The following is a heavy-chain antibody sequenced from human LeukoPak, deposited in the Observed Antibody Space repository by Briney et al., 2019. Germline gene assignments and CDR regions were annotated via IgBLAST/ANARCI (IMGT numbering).Heavy chain of an antibody. V-gene: IGHV3-NL1*01. J-gene: IGHJ4*02. CDR2: IYSGGST. CDR3: ARDERLLSFLK. CDR1: GFTFSSYG. Sequence: GGSLRLSCAASGFTFSSYGMHWVRQAPGKGLEWVSVIYSGGSTYYADSVKGRFTISRDNSKNTLYLQMNSLRAEDTAIYYCARDERLLSFLKWGQGTLVTVSS. D-gene: IGHD3-3*01.